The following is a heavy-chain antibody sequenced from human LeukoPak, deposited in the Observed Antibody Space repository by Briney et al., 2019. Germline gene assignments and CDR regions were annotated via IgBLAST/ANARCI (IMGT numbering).Heavy chain of an antibody. D-gene: IGHD2-2*02. V-gene: IGHV3-21*01. CDR2: ISSSSSFI. Sequence: GGSLRLSCAASGFTFSSYSMHWVRQAPGKGLEWVSAISSSSSFIYYADSMKGRFTISRDNAKNSLYLQMNSLRAEDTAVYYCATRLYCSSTSCYTLDAFDIWGQGTMVTVSS. CDR3: ATRLYCSSTSCYTLDAFDI. J-gene: IGHJ3*02. CDR1: GFTFSSYS.